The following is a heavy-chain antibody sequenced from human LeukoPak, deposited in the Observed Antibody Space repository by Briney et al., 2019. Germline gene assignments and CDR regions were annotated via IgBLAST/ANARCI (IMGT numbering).Heavy chain of an antibody. Sequence: SETLSLTCTVSGGSISSSSYYWGWIRQPPGKGLEWIGSIYYSGSTYYNPSLKSRVTISVDTSKNQFSLKLSSVTAADTAVYYCARLGSSYYYYGMDVWGQGTTVTVSS. CDR3: ARLGSSYYYYGMDV. CDR1: GGSISSSSYY. D-gene: IGHD3-10*01. CDR2: IYYSGST. V-gene: IGHV4-39*07. J-gene: IGHJ6*02.